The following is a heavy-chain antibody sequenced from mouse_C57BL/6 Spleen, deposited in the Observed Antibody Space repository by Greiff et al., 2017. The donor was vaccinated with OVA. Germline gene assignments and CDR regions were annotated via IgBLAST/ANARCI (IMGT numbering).Heavy chain of an antibody. CDR2: IDPSDSET. Sequence: QVQLKQPGAELVRPGSSVKLSCKASGYTFTSYWMHWVKQRPIQGLEWIGNIDPSDSETHYNQKFKDKATLTVDKSSSTAYMQLSSLTSEDSAVYYCARLDGYYRYFDVWGTGTTVTVSS. V-gene: IGHV1-52*01. CDR3: ARLDGYYRYFDV. J-gene: IGHJ1*03. D-gene: IGHD2-3*01. CDR1: GYTFTSYW.